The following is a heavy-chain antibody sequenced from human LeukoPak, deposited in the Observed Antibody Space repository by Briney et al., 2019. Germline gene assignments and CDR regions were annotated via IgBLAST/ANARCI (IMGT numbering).Heavy chain of an antibody. CDR1: GYTFTSYG. CDR2: ISAYNGNT. V-gene: IGHV1-18*01. J-gene: IGHJ6*03. Sequence: ASVKVSCKASGYTFTSYGISWVRQAPGQGLEWMGWISAYNGNTNYAQKFQGRVTITTDESTSTAYMELSSLRSEDTAVYYCARVEKSHYDSLYYMDVWGKGTTVTVSS. D-gene: IGHD3-3*01. CDR3: ARVEKSHYDSLYYMDV.